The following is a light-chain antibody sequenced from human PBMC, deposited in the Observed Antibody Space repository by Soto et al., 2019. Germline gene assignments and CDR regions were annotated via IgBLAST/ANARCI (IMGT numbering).Light chain of an antibody. J-gene: IGKJ1*01. V-gene: IGKV3-20*01. CDR3: QQYGSSPWT. Sequence: ETVLTQSPGTLSLSPGERATLSCRASQSIRSNYLAWYRQTPGQAPRLLIYGASNRATGIPDRFSGSGSGPDFTLIIRRLEPEDFALYYCQQYGSSPWTFGQGTKGEIK. CDR2: GAS. CDR1: QSIRSNY.